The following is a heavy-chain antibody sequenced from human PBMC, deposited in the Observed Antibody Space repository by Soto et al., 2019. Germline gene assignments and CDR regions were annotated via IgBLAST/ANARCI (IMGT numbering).Heavy chain of an antibody. Sequence: QVQLVHSGAEVKKPGSSVKVSCKASGGTFSSYTISWVRQAPGQGLEWMGRIIPILGIANYAQKFQGRVTITADKSTSTAYMELSSLRSEDTAVYYCARDGDSSSYNFDYWGQGTLVTVSS. CDR2: IIPILGIA. V-gene: IGHV1-69*04. D-gene: IGHD6-13*01. CDR3: ARDGDSSSYNFDY. CDR1: GGTFSSYT. J-gene: IGHJ4*02.